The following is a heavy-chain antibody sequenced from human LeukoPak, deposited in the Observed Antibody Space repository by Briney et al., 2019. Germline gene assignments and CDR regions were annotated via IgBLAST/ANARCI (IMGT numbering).Heavy chain of an antibody. J-gene: IGHJ4*02. CDR3: VRDNPRQQGFAY. D-gene: IGHD6-13*01. Sequence: GSLRLTCGAXXFXXXXXXXSXVRQXPXXXXXXVINISQDGSGKNYADSVEGRFTISRGNAKNSLYLQMNSLRAEDTVVYYCVRDNPRQQGFAYWGQGTLVTVSS. CDR1: XFXXXXXX. V-gene: IGHV3-7*03. CDR2: ISQDGSGK.